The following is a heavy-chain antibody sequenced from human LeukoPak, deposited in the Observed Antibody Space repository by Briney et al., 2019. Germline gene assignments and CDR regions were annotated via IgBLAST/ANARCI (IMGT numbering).Heavy chain of an antibody. Sequence: GGSLRLSCAASGFTFSSYAMSWVRQAPGKGLEWVSAISGSGSTIYYADSVKGRFTISRDNAKNSLYLQMNSLRAEDTAVYYCARAGNYYDFWSGYYSFDYWGQGTLVTVSS. CDR2: ISGSGSTI. CDR3: ARAGNYYDFWSGYYSFDY. CDR1: GFTFSSYA. D-gene: IGHD3-3*01. V-gene: IGHV3-48*04. J-gene: IGHJ4*02.